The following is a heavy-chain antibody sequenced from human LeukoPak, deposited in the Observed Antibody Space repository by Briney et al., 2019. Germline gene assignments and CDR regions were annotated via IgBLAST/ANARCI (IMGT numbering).Heavy chain of an antibody. CDR2: IYYTGST. D-gene: IGHD6-6*01. Sequence: SETRSLTCSVSGGSISSLYWSWIRQPPGKGLEWIGYIYYTGSTNYNPSLKSRVTMFVDMSKNQFSLRLSSVTAADTAVYYCARHRAYSSSSPFDYWGQGTLVTVSS. J-gene: IGHJ4*02. CDR1: GGSISSLY. CDR3: ARHRAYSSSSPFDY. V-gene: IGHV4-59*08.